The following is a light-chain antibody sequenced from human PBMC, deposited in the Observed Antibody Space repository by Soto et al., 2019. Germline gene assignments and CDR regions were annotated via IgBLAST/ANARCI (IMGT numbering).Light chain of an antibody. CDR2: DAS. CDR3: QQYGSSPRFT. CDR1: QSVTTF. Sequence: EIVLTQSPATLSLSPGERATLSCRASQSVTTFLAWYQQKPDQAPRLLIYDASTRATDIPARFSGSGSGTAFTLTISSLEPEDFAVYYCQQYGSSPRFTFGPGTKVDI. V-gene: IGKV3-11*01. J-gene: IGKJ3*01.